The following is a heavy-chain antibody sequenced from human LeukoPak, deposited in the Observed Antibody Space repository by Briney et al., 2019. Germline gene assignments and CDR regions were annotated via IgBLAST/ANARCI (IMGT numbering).Heavy chain of an antibody. V-gene: IGHV1-18*01. CDR2: ISAYDGNT. CDR3: TRDDGYSYRKGVDHFAY. J-gene: IGHJ4*02. Sequence: ASVKVSCKASGYTFMSYGISWVRRAPGQGLEWMGWISAYDGNTNYVQKFQGRVTMTVDTSTNSAYMDLRSLTSDDTAVYYCTRDDGYSYRKGVDHFAYWGQGTLVTVSS. CDR1: GYTFMSYG. D-gene: IGHD5-18*01.